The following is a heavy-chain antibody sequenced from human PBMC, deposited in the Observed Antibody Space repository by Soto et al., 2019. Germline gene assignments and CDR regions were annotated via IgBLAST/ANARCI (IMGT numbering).Heavy chain of an antibody. V-gene: IGHV3-23*01. CDR2: ISGSGGST. CDR3: AKDPLGSPGSGLHWFDP. CDR1: GFTFSSYS. J-gene: IGHJ5*02. D-gene: IGHD3-16*01. Sequence: GGSLRLSCAASGFTFSSYSMSWVRQAPGKGLEWVSAISGSGGSTYYADSVKGRFTISRDNSKNTLYLQMNSLRAEDTAVYYCAKDPLGSPGSGLHWFDPWGQGTLVTVSS.